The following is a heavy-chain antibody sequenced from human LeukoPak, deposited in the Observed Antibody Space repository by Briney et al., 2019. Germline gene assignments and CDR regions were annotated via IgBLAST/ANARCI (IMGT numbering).Heavy chain of an antibody. Sequence: PGGSLRLSCAASGFTFSDYYMSWIRQAPGKGLEWVSYISSRGNTIYYADSEKGRFTISRDNAKNSLYLQMNSLRAEDTAVYYCARMIYDFWSAYYYYYMDVWGKGTTVTVSS. J-gene: IGHJ6*03. CDR1: GFTFSDYY. V-gene: IGHV3-11*04. CDR2: ISSRGNTI. CDR3: ARMIYDFWSAYYYYYMDV. D-gene: IGHD3-3*01.